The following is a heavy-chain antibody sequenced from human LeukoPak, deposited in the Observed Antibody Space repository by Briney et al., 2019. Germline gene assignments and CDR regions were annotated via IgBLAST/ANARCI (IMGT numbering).Heavy chain of an antibody. V-gene: IGHV3-7*01. CDR1: GFIFNNYG. CDR3: ARKEQWLVLNWFDP. J-gene: IGHJ5*02. Sequence: PGESLRLSRAASGFIFNNYGMQWVRQAPGKGLEWVANIKQDGSEKYCVDSVKGRFTISRDNAKNSLYLQMNSLRAEDTAVYYCARKEQWLVLNWFDPWGQGTLVTVSS. CDR2: IKQDGSEK. D-gene: IGHD6-19*01.